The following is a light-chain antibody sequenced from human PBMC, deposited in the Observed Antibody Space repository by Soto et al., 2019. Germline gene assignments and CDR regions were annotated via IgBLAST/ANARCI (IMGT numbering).Light chain of an antibody. CDR2: GNT. V-gene: IGLV1-40*01. J-gene: IGLJ2*01. Sequence: QSVLTQPPSVSGTPGQGVTISCTGNSSNIGADYEIHWYQQLPGTAPKLLIYGNTNRPSGVPDRFSGSKSGTSASLAITGLQAEDEADYYCQSYDSSLPTAVFGGGTKLTVL. CDR1: SSNIGADYE. CDR3: QSYDSSLPTAV.